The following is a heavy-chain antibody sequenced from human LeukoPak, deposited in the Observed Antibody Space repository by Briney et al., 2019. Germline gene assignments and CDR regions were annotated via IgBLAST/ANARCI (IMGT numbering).Heavy chain of an antibody. CDR2: IYTSGST. J-gene: IGHJ6*02. CDR1: GGSISSYY. D-gene: IGHD3-10*01. Sequence: PSETLSLTCTVSGGSISSYYWSWIRQPAGKGLEWIGRIYTSGSTNYNPSLKSRVTISVDTSKNQFSLKLSSVTAADTAVYYCASLSRMVRGVIIRNYYYGMDVWGQGTTVTVSS. V-gene: IGHV4-4*07. CDR3: ASLSRMVRGVIIRNYYYGMDV.